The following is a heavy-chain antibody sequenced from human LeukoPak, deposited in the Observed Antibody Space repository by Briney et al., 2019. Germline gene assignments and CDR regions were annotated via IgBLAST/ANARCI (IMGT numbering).Heavy chain of an antibody. V-gene: IGHV3-30-3*01. CDR3: ARAPSITMIVVVITTLFDY. CDR1: GFTFSNYA. CDR2: ISYDGSNK. Sequence: GGSLRLSCAASGFTFSNYAMHWVRQAPGKGLEWVAVISYDGSNKYYADSVKGRFTISRDNSKNTLYLQVNSLRAEDTAVYYCARAPSITMIVVVITTLFDYWGQGTLVTVSS. D-gene: IGHD3-22*01. J-gene: IGHJ4*02.